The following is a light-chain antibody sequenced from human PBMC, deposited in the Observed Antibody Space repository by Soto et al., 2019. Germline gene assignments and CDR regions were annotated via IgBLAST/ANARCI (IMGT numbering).Light chain of an antibody. CDR2: KES. Sequence: DIQMTQSPSTLSVAVTEIGTMTCLASQTISSWFAWYQQKPGKAPKLLIYKESTLKSGVPSRFSGSGSGTEFTLPISSMQPHDFATYYCQHYNSYSEAFGQGTNVDIK. J-gene: IGKJ1*01. V-gene: IGKV1-5*03. CDR3: QHYNSYSEA. CDR1: QTISSW.